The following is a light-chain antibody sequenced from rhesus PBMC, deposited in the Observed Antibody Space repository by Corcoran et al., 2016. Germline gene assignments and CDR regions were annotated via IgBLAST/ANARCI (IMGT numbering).Light chain of an antibody. CDR1: QSVSSS. CDR3: QQYSNWPLT. CDR2: GAS. Sequence: EIVMTQSPATLSLSPGERATLSCRASQSVSSSLAWYQQKPGQAPRLRIYGASSRATGIPDRFSGSGSGTEVTLTISSLEPEDFAVYYCQQYSNWPLTFGGGTKVEIK. V-gene: IGKV3-42*03. J-gene: IGKJ4*01.